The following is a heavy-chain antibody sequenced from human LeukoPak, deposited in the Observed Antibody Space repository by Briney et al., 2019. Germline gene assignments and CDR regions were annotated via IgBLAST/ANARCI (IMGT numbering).Heavy chain of an antibody. Sequence: GGSLGLSCAASGFTFSSYGMSWVRQAPGKGLEWVSAISGSGGSTYYADSVKGRFTISRDSSKNTLYLQMNSLRAEDTAVYYCARDRYDYVWGSYPIMDVWGKGTTVTVSS. CDR2: ISGSGGST. CDR3: ARDRYDYVWGSYPIMDV. V-gene: IGHV3-23*01. J-gene: IGHJ6*03. CDR1: GFTFSSYG. D-gene: IGHD3-16*02.